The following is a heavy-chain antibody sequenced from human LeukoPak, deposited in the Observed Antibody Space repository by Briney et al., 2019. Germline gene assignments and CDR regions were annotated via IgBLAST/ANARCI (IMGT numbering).Heavy chain of an antibody. Sequence: ASVKVSCKASGGTFSSYAISWVRQAPGQGLEWMGRIIPILGIANYAQKLQGRVTITADKSTSTAYMELSSLRSEDTAVYYCARFGSGYDSGWGQGTLVTVSS. CDR3: ARFGSGYDSG. D-gene: IGHD5-12*01. CDR1: GGTFSSYA. J-gene: IGHJ4*02. CDR2: IIPILGIA. V-gene: IGHV1-69*04.